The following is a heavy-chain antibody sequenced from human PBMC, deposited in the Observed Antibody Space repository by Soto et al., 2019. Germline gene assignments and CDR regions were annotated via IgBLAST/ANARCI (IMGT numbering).Heavy chain of an antibody. CDR3: ATFIVATITLDDY. D-gene: IGHD5-12*01. Sequence: PGGSLRLSCAASGFTFSSYAMSWVRQAPGKGLEWVSAISGSGGSTYYADSVKGRFTISRDNSKNTLYLQMNSLRAEDTAVYYCATFIVATITLDDYWGQGTLVTVSS. V-gene: IGHV3-23*01. CDR1: GFTFSSYA. J-gene: IGHJ4*02. CDR2: ISGSGGST.